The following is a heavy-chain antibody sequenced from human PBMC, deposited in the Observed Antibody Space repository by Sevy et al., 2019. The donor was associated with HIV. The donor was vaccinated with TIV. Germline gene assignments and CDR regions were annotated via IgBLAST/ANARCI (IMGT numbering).Heavy chain of an antibody. CDR1: GGTFSSYA. CDR3: ARIGYDSSGYYSSYFDY. V-gene: IGHV1-69*04. J-gene: IGHJ4*02. Sequence: ASVKVSCKASGGTFSSYAISWVRQAPGQGLEWMARIIPILGIANYAQKFQGRVTITADKSTSTAYMELSSLRSEDTAVYYCARIGYDSSGYYSSYFDYWGQGTLVTVSS. CDR2: IIPILGIA. D-gene: IGHD3-22*01.